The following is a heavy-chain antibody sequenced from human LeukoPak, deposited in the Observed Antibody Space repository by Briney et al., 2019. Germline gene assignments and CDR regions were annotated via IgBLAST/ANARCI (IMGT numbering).Heavy chain of an antibody. D-gene: IGHD3-3*01. V-gene: IGHV4-59*01. J-gene: IGHJ4*02. Sequence: SETLSPTCTVSGGSISSYYWSWIRQPPGKGLEWIGYIYYSGSTNYNPSLKSRVTISVDTSKNQFSLKLSSVTAADTAVYYCARDYEAPYYFDYWGQGTLVTVSS. CDR1: GGSISSYY. CDR2: IYYSGST. CDR3: ARDYEAPYYFDY.